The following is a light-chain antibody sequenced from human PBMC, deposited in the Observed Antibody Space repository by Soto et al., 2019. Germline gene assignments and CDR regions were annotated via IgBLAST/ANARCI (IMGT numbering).Light chain of an antibody. Sequence: QSVLTQTASVSGSPGQSITISCTGTSTDVGANNYVSWYQQHPGRAPKVMIYDVTNRPSGVSSRFSGSKSGNTASLTISGLEAEDEADYYCYSHVDATTRVFGGGTQLTVL. CDR1: STDVGANNY. V-gene: IGLV2-14*01. CDR2: DVT. J-gene: IGLJ2*01. CDR3: YSHVDATTRV.